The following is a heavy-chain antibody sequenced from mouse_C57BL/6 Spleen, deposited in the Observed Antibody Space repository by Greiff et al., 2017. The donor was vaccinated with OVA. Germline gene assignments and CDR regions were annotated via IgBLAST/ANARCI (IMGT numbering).Heavy chain of an antibody. CDR3: ARALGAY. J-gene: IGHJ3*01. CDR2: ISSGSSTI. V-gene: IGHV5-17*01. CDR1: GFTFSDYG. Sequence: EVKVVESGGGLVKPGGSLKLSCAASGFTFSDYGMHWVRQAPEKGLEWVAYISSGSSTIYYADTVKGRFTISRDNAKNTLFLQMTSLRSEDTAMYYCARALGAYWGQGTLVTVSA.